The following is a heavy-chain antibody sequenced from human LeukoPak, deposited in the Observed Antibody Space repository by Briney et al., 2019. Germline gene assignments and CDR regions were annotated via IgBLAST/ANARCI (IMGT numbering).Heavy chain of an antibody. Sequence: GGSLRLSCAASGFTFSTYAMSWVRQAPGKGLEWVSAISGSGGSTYYADSVKGRFTISRDNSKNTLYLQMNSLRAEDTAVYYCAKTTVPGRAPTYFDYWGQGTLVTVSS. CDR3: AKTTVPGRAPTYFDY. CDR2: ISGSGGST. J-gene: IGHJ4*02. D-gene: IGHD4-17*01. CDR1: GFTFSTYA. V-gene: IGHV3-23*01.